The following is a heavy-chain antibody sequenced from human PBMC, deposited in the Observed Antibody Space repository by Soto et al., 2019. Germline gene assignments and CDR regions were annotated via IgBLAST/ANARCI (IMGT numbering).Heavy chain of an antibody. V-gene: IGHV3-48*03. D-gene: IGHD2-21*02. J-gene: IGHJ4*02. CDR1: GFTFSSYE. CDR2: ISSSGSTI. CDR3: ARDSDGGNLLY. Sequence: GGSLILSCAASGFTFSSYEMNWVRQAPGKGLEWVSYISSSGSTIYYADSVKGRFTISRDNAKNSLYLQMNSLRAEDTAVYYCARDSDGGNLLYWGKGTLGNVDS.